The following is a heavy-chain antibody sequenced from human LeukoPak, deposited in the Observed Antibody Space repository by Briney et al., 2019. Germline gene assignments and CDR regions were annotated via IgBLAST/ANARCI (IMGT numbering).Heavy chain of an antibody. CDR3: ARDLGPSWGSDNNWFDP. CDR2: INPSGGST. J-gene: IGHJ5*02. D-gene: IGHD3-10*01. Sequence: RASVKVSCKASGYTFTGYYMHWVRQAPGQGLEWMGIINPSGGSTSYAQKFQGRVTMTRDTSTSTVYLELSSLGSEDTAVYYCARDLGPSWGSDNNWFDPWGQGTLVTVSS. CDR1: GYTFTGYY. V-gene: IGHV1-46*01.